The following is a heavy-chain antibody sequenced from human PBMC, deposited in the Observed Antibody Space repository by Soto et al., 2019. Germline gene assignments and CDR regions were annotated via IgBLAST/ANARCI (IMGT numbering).Heavy chain of an antibody. CDR3: AKDRDFWRGLVLFYFDY. J-gene: IGHJ4*01. CDR1: GFTFSSYA. CDR2: ISGSGGST. D-gene: IGHD3-3*01. Sequence: LILSCAASGFTFSSYAISWVRQARVGLLEWVSAISGSGGSTYYADSVKGRFTISRDNSKNTPYLQMNSLRAEDTAVYYCAKDRDFWRGLVLFYFDYWGQGTLVTVSS. V-gene: IGHV3-23*01.